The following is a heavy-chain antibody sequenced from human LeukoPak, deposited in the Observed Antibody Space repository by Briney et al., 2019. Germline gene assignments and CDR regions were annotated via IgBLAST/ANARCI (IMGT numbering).Heavy chain of an antibody. J-gene: IGHJ3*02. Sequence: SVKVSCKASGGTFSSYAISWVRQAPGQGLEWMGRIIPIFGTANYAQKFQGRVTSTTDESTSTAYMELSSLRSEDTAVYYCASNYYDSSGYYRDDAFDIWGQGTMVTVSS. D-gene: IGHD3-22*01. CDR3: ASNYYDSSGYYRDDAFDI. V-gene: IGHV1-69*05. CDR2: IIPIFGTA. CDR1: GGTFSSYA.